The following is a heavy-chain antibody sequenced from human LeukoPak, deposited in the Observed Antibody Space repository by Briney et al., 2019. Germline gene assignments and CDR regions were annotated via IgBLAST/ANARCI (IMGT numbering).Heavy chain of an antibody. CDR1: GGSISSGGYS. CDR2: IYHSGST. CDR3: VSWYYYGSGKLLFDP. D-gene: IGHD3-10*01. V-gene: IGHV4-30-2*01. J-gene: IGHJ5*02. Sequence: SQTLSLICAVSGGSISSGGYSWSWIRQPPGKGLEWIGYIYHSGSTYYSPSLKSRVTISVDRSKNQFSLKLSSVTAADTAVYYCVSWYYYGSGKLLFDPWGQGTLVTVSS.